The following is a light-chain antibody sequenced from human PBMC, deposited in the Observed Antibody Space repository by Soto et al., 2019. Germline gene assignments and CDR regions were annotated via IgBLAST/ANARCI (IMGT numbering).Light chain of an antibody. CDR2: ALS. CDR3: QQNYTPPPT. J-gene: IGKJ1*01. V-gene: IGKV1-39*01. CDR1: QNICIF. Sequence: DIQVTQSPSSRSASLGDRGSITCRASQNICIFLNWYQHKPGKVPKLLIYALSNLHTGVPSRFRGTGSGTEFTLTINSLQREDFATYYCQQNYTPPPTFGQGTKVDIK.